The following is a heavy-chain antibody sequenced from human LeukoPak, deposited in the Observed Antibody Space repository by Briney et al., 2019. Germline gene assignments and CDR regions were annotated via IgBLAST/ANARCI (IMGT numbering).Heavy chain of an antibody. CDR2: ISVDNGNT. Sequence: ASVKVSCKASGYTFTSFGISWVRQAPGQGLEWMGWISVDNGNTKYAQRLQGRATMTTDTSTTTAYMELRSLRSDDTAVYYCARVMAAAGTFPGRDYGGQGTLVTVSS. V-gene: IGHV1-18*01. CDR1: GYTFTSFG. D-gene: IGHD6-13*01. J-gene: IGHJ4*02. CDR3: ARVMAAAGTFPGRDY.